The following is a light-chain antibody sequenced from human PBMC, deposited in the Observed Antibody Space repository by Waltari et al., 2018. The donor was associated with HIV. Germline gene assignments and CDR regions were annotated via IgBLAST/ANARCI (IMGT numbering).Light chain of an antibody. Sequence: SALPHPASWSGSPGQPLTVPCIGPSRDVGATNYVSWYQQTPGTAPKLVIFEVSNRPSGISNRFSGSKSGSTASLTISGLQTEDEADYYCSSFTTSNTLLFGGGTKVTVL. J-gene: IGLJ3*02. V-gene: IGLV2-14*01. CDR1: SRDVGATNY. CDR3: SSFTTSNTLL. CDR2: EVS.